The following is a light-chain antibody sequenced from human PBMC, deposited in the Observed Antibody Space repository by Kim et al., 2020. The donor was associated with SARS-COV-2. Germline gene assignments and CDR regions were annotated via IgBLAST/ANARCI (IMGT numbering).Light chain of an antibody. CDR2: QDS. Sequence: SVSPGQTASITCSGDKLGDKYASWYQQKPGQSPVLVIYQDSKRPSGIPERFSGFNSGNTATLTISGIQAMDEGDYYCQAWDSSTAVFGTGTKVTVL. CDR1: KLGDKY. CDR3: QAWDSSTAV. V-gene: IGLV3-1*01. J-gene: IGLJ1*01.